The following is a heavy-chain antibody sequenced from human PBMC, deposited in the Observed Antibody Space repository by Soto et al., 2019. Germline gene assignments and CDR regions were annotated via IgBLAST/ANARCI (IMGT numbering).Heavy chain of an antibody. Sequence: EVKVVESGGDLVQPGGSLRLSCAASGFTVNYNYMTWVRQASGKGLEWVSVIYTDDTTYYADSVKGRFTISRDNSKNTLDLQMNSLGAEDTAIYYCARAKPPSYSSGWYGFDYWGQGTLVTVSS. V-gene: IGHV3-66*01. CDR2: IYTDDTT. CDR3: ARAKPPSYSSGWYGFDY. D-gene: IGHD6-19*01. CDR1: GFTVNYNY. J-gene: IGHJ4*02.